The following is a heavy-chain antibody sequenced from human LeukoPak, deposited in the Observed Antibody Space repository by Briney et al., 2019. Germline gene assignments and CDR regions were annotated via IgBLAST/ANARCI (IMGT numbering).Heavy chain of an antibody. D-gene: IGHD5-12*01. J-gene: IGHJ4*02. CDR1: GGSISSSSYY. V-gene: IGHV4-39*07. CDR3: ARAWVVATKIHFDY. CDR2: IYYSGST. Sequence: PSETLSLTCTVSGGSISSSSYYWGWIRQPPGKGLEWIGSIYYSGSTYYNPSLKSRVTISVDTSKNQFSLKLSSVTAADTAVYYCARAWVVATKIHFDYWGQGTLVTVSS.